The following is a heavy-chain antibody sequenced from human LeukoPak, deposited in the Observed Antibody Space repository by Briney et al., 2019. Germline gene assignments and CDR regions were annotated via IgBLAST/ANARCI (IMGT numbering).Heavy chain of an antibody. D-gene: IGHD1-26*01. CDR1: GGSISGDY. CDR2: TSYSGNT. CDR3: ARWHSHGRYFDY. Sequence: SETLSLTCTVSGGSISGDYWDWIRQPPGKGLEWIGYTSYSGNTDYKPSLRSRVTMSVDTSNNQLSLKLTSATAADTAVYYCARWHSHGRYFDYWGQGALVTVSS. J-gene: IGHJ4*02. V-gene: IGHV4-59*01.